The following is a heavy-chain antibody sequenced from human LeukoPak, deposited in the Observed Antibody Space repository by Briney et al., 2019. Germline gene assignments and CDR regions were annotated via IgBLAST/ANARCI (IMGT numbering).Heavy chain of an antibody. CDR2: IYHSGST. Sequence: SQTLSLTCAVSGGSISSGGYSWSWIRQPPGKGLEWIGYIYHSGSTYYNPSLKSRVTISVDRSKNQFSPKLSSVTAADTAVYYCARGGSSGYYYFFDYWGQGTLVTVSS. CDR3: ARGGSSGYYYFFDY. D-gene: IGHD3-22*01. J-gene: IGHJ4*02. CDR1: GGSISSGGYS. V-gene: IGHV4-30-2*01.